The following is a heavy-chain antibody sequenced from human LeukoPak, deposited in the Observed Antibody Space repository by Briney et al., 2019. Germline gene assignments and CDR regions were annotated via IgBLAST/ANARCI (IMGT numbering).Heavy chain of an antibody. CDR1: GGSISSYY. J-gene: IGHJ4*02. D-gene: IGHD3-22*01. Sequence: SETLSLTCTVSGGSISSYYWSWIRQPPGKGLEWIGYIYYSGSTNYNPSLKSRVTISVDTSKNQFSLKLSSVTAADTAVYYCARDAYSGYYYIFFDYWGQGTLVTVSS. V-gene: IGHV4-59*01. CDR3: ARDAYSGYYYIFFDY. CDR2: IYYSGST.